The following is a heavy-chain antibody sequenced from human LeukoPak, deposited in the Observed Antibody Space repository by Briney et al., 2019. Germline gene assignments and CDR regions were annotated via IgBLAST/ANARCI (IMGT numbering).Heavy chain of an antibody. V-gene: IGHV1-69*13. CDR2: IIPIFGTA. D-gene: IGHD6-13*01. CDR1: GGTFSSYA. CDR3: AREPSDRHYSSRLTNWFDP. J-gene: IGHJ5*02. Sequence: SVKVSCKASGGTFSSYAISWVRQDPGQGLGWMGGIIPIFGTANYAQKFQGRVTITADESTSTAYMELSSLRSEDTAVYYCAREPSDRHYSSRLTNWFDPWGQGTLVTVSS.